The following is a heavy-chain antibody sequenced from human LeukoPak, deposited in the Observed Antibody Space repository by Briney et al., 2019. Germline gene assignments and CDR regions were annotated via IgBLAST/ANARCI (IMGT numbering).Heavy chain of an antibody. CDR2: VDPEDGET. D-gene: IGHD2-2*02. Sequence: ASVKVPCKASGYTFTDYYMHWVQQTPGKGLEWMGLVDPEDGETIYAEKFQGRVTITADTSTDTAYMELSSLRSEDTAVYYCVRYCSSTSCYTDAFDIWGQGTMVTVSS. J-gene: IGHJ3*02. CDR3: VRYCSSTSCYTDAFDI. V-gene: IGHV1-69-2*01. CDR1: GYTFTDYY.